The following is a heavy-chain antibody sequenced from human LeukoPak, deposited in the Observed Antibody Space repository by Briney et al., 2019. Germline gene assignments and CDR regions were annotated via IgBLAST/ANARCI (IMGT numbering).Heavy chain of an antibody. V-gene: IGHV3-7*01. D-gene: IGHD3-22*01. CDR2: IKEDGSEK. Sequence: GGSLRLSCAASGFSFSTYWMSWVRQAPGKWLEWVANIKEDGSEKYYVDSVKGRFTISRDNAKNSLSLQMNSLRAEDTAVYYCLMYYYDSSAYPYWGQGTLVTVSS. CDR3: LMYYYDSSAYPY. J-gene: IGHJ4*02. CDR1: GFSFSTYW.